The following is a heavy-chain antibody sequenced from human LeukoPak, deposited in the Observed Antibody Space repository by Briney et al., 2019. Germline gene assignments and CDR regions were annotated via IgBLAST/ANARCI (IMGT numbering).Heavy chain of an antibody. V-gene: IGHV3-53*01. D-gene: IGHD6-13*01. Sequence: GGSLRLSCAASGFTVSSNYMSWVRQAPGKGLEWVSVIYSGGSTYYADSVKGRFTISRDNSKNTLYLQMNSLRAEDTAVYYCAKGQSTLAHHFYYWGQGTLGTGPS. CDR1: GFTVSSNY. CDR3: AKGQSTLAHHFYY. J-gene: IGHJ4*01. CDR2: IYSGGST.